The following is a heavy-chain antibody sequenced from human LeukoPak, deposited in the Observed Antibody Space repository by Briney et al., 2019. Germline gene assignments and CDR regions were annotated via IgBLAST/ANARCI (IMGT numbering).Heavy chain of an antibody. CDR1: GGSFSGYY. J-gene: IGHJ4*02. Sequence: SETLSLTCAVYGGSFSGYYWSWIRQPPGKGLEWIGEINHSGSTNYNPSLKSRVTISVDTSKNQFSLKLSSVTAADTAVYYCARSSRTQVQGSSSSNFDYWGQGTLVTVSS. CDR2: INHSGST. V-gene: IGHV4-34*01. D-gene: IGHD6-6*01. CDR3: ARSSRTQVQGSSSSNFDY.